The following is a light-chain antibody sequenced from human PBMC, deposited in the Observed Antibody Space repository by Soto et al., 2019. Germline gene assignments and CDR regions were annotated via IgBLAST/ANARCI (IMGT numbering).Light chain of an antibody. Sequence: QSVLTQPPSVSGAPGQRVTISCTGSSSNIGAGYDVQWYQQLPGTAPKLLIYANNNRPSGVPDRFSGSKSGTSGSLAITGLQAEDEADYYCQSYDSSLSGAVFGGGTKVTVL. CDR3: QSYDSSLSGAV. CDR2: ANN. CDR1: SSNIGAGYD. J-gene: IGLJ3*02. V-gene: IGLV1-40*01.